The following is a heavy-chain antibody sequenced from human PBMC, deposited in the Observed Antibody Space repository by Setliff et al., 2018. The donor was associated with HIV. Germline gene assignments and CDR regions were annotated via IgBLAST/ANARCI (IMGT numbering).Heavy chain of an antibody. CDR2: IYTTGST. D-gene: IGHD2-8*01. V-gene: IGHV4-4*09. J-gene: IGHJ4*02. CDR1: GDSISNYY. CDR3: ARGLPTTGPDF. Sequence: LSLTCTVSGDSISNYYWSWVRQPPGKGLEWIGYIYTTGSTNCNPSLKSRVTISVDTSKNQFSLKLRSVTAADTAVYYCARGLPTTGPDFWGQGTLVTVSS.